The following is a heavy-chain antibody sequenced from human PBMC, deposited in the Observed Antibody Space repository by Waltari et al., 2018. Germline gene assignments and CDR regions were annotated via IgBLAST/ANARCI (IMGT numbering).Heavy chain of an antibody. CDR2: IYTSGST. CDR3: ARGRDSSGYRVDY. J-gene: IGHJ4*02. Sequence: QVQLQESGPGLVKPSQTLSLTCTVSGGSLRRGSYYWSWIRQPAGKGLEWIWRIYTSGSTNYNPSLKSRVTISVDTSKNQFSLKLSSVTAADTAVYYCARGRDSSGYRVDYWGQGTLVTVSS. V-gene: IGHV4-61*02. D-gene: IGHD3-22*01. CDR1: GGSLRRGSYY.